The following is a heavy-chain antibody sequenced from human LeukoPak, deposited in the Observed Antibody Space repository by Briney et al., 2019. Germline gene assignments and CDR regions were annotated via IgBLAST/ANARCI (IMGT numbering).Heavy chain of an antibody. V-gene: IGHV1-24*01. CDR3: ATQSQVATVLYYYYYGMDV. CDR2: FDPEDGET. CDR1: GYTLTELS. Sequence: GASVKVSCKVSGYTLTELSMHWVRQAPGKGLEWMGGFDPEDGETIYAQKFQGRVTMTEDTSTDTAYMELSSLGSEDTAVYYCATQSQVATVLYYYYYGMDVWGQGTTVTVSS. D-gene: IGHD5-12*01. J-gene: IGHJ6*02.